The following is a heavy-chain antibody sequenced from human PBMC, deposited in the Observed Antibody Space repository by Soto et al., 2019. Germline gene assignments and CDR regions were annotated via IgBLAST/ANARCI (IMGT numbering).Heavy chain of an antibody. J-gene: IGHJ4*02. CDR1: GFTFSSYA. D-gene: IGHD2-8*01. CDR3: AKDSNMVYATYFDY. CDR2: ISGSGGST. V-gene: IGHV3-23*01. Sequence: PGGSLRLSCAASGFTFSSYAMSWVRQAPGRGLEWVSAISGSGGSTYYADSVKGRFTISRDNSKNTLYLQMNSLRAEDTAVYYCAKDSNMVYATYFDYWGQGTLVTVSS.